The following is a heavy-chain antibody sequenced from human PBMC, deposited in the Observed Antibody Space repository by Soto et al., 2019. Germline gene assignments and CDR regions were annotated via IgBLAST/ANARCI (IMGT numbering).Heavy chain of an antibody. CDR2: IIPIFGTA. J-gene: IGHJ4*02. CDR1: GGTFSSYA. V-gene: IGHV1-69*13. D-gene: IGHD6-19*01. Sequence: SVKVSCKASGGTFSSYAISWVRQAPGQGLEWMGGIIPIFGTANYAQKFQGRVTITADESTSTAYMELSSLRSEDTAVYYCARTEPDSSGWSMYSDYWGQGTMVTVSS. CDR3: ARTEPDSSGWSMYSDY.